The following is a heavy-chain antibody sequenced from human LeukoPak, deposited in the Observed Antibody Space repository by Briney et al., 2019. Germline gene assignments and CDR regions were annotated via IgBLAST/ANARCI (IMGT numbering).Heavy chain of an antibody. Sequence: GGSLRLSCAASGFTFSSYAMHWVRQAPGKGLEWVAVISYDGSNKYYADSVKGRFTISRDNSKNTLYLQMNSLRAEDTAVYYCAGDGIVVVPAATPYYFDYWGQGTLVTVSS. V-gene: IGHV3-30-3*01. CDR1: GFTFSSYA. D-gene: IGHD2-2*01. CDR2: ISYDGSNK. J-gene: IGHJ4*02. CDR3: AGDGIVVVPAATPYYFDY.